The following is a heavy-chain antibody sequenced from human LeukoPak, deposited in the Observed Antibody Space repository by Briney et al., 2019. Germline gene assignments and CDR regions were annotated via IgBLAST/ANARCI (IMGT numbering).Heavy chain of an antibody. Sequence: GGSLRLSCAASGFTFYDYAMHWVRQAPGKGLEWVSGISWNSGSIDYADSVKGRFTISRDNAKNSLYLQMNSLRAEDTALYYCAKDYTHNMGANLHYWGQGTLVTVSS. CDR1: GFTFYDYA. CDR3: AKDYTHNMGANLHY. V-gene: IGHV3-9*01. J-gene: IGHJ4*02. D-gene: IGHD1-26*01. CDR2: ISWNSGSI.